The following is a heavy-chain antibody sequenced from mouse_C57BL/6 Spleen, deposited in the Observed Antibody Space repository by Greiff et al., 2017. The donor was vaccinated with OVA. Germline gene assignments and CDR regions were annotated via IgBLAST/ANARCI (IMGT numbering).Heavy chain of an antibody. D-gene: IGHD1-1*01. CDR1: GYSITSGYY. J-gene: IGHJ1*03. CDR2: ISYDGSN. V-gene: IGHV3-6*01. CDR3: ARGGTVVADWYFDV. Sequence: ESGPGLVRPSQSLSLTCSVTGYSITSGYYWNWIRQFPGNKLEWMGYISYDGSNNSNPSLKNRISITRDTSKNQFFLKLNSVTTEDTATYYCARGGTVVADWYFDVWGTGTTVTVSS.